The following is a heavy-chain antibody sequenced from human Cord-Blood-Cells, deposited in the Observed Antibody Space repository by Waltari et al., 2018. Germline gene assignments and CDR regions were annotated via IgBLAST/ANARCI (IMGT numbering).Heavy chain of an antibody. V-gene: IGHV4-34*01. CDR2: INHSAST. J-gene: IGHJ4*02. CDR1: GGSFSGSC. CDR3: ASRFYDSSGYKDY. D-gene: IGHD3-22*01. Sequence: QVQLQQWGAGLLKPSETLSLTFAVSGGSFSGSCWSWIRQPPGKGLEWIGEINHSASTNYNPSLKSRVTISVDTSKNQFSRKLSSVTAAYTAVYYCASRFYDSSGYKDYWGQGTLVTVSS.